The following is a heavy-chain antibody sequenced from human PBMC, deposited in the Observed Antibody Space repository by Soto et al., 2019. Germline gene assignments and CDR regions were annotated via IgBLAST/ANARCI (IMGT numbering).Heavy chain of an antibody. Sequence: PSETLSLTCTVSGDSISGGASFWSWIRQPPGKGLEWIANVYYSGSSYYNPSHKSRLTISVDTTKNQFSLQLKSMTAADTAVYYCAKLSCTSSTCYFPGWFDPWGQGTLVTVSS. CDR2: VYYSGSS. CDR3: AKLSCTSSTCYFPGWFDP. V-gene: IGHV4-31*03. CDR1: GDSISGGASF. J-gene: IGHJ5*02. D-gene: IGHD2-2*01.